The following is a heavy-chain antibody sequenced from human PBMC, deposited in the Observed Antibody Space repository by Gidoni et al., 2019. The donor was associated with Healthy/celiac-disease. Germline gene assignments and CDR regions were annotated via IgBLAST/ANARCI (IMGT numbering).Heavy chain of an antibody. CDR1: GYTFTSYG. CDR2: ISAYNGNT. CDR3: ARDWRVSEYCGGDCYYLFDY. D-gene: IGHD2-21*01. V-gene: IGHV1-18*01. J-gene: IGHJ4*02. Sequence: QVQLVQSGAEVKKPGASVKVSCKASGYTFTSYGIRWVRQAPGQGLEWMGWISAYNGNTNYAQKLQGRVTMTTDTSTSTAYMELRSLRSDDTAVYYCARDWRVSEYCGGDCYYLFDYWGQGTLVTVSS.